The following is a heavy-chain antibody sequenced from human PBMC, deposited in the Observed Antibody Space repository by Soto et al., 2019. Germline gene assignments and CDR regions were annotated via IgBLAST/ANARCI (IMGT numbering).Heavy chain of an antibody. CDR2: IRWNSGSI. CDR3: AKDSTYGSKQFGELFAHSFDI. Sequence: EVQLVESGGGLVQPGRSLRLSCAASGFTFDDYAMHWVRQAQGNGLEWFSGIRWNSGSIGYADSVKGRFTISRDNAKNSLYLQMNSLRAEDTALYYCAKDSTYGSKQFGELFAHSFDIWGQGTMVTVAS. J-gene: IGHJ3*02. D-gene: IGHD3-10*01. V-gene: IGHV3-9*01. CDR1: GFTFDDYA.